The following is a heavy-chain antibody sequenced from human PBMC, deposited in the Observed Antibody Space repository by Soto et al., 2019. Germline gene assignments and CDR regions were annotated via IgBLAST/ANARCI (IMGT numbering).Heavy chain of an antibody. D-gene: IGHD3-3*01. V-gene: IGHV3-7*01. J-gene: IGHJ4*02. CDR2: IKQDGSEK. Sequence: PGGSLRLSCAASGFTFSSYWMSWVRQAPGKGLEWVANIKQDGSEKYYVDSVKGRFTISRDNAKNSLYLQMNILRAEDTAEYYCATNFWSGYGYFDYWGQGTLVTVSS. CDR3: ATNFWSGYGYFDY. CDR1: GFTFSSYW.